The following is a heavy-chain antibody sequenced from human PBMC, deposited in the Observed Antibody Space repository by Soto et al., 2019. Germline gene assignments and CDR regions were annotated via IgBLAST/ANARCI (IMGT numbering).Heavy chain of an antibody. D-gene: IGHD2-2*01. V-gene: IGHV3-11*04. CDR1: GYTFSDYY. CDR3: ARDLFLGTVVPAANLDY. CDR2: IDTSGTKI. J-gene: IGHJ4*02. Sequence: GGSLRLSCAASGYTFSDYYMSWIRQAPGKGLEWISYIDTSGTKIYYADSVKGRFTISRDNSKNTLYLQMNSLRAEDTAVYYCARDLFLGTVVPAANLDYWGQGTLVTVSS.